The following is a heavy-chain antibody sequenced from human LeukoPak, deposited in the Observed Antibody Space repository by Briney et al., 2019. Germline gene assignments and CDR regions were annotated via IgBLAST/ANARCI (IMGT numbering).Heavy chain of an antibody. CDR3: ASLIVGATRQDY. J-gene: IGHJ4*02. Sequence: GRSLRLYCAASGFTFSSYAMHWVRQAPGKGLEWVAVISYDGSNKYYADSVKGRFTISRDNSKNTLYLQMNSLRAEDTAVYYCASLIVGATRQDYWGQGTLVTVSS. D-gene: IGHD1-26*01. CDR2: ISYDGSNK. V-gene: IGHV3-30*04. CDR1: GFTFSSYA.